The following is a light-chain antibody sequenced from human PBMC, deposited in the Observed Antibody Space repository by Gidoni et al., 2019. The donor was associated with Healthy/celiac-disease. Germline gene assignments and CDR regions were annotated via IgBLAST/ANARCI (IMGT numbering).Light chain of an antibody. V-gene: IGLV1-40*01. CDR1: SSNIGACYD. CDR2: GNS. CDR3: QSYDSSLSGWV. J-gene: IGLJ2*01. Sequence: QSVLTQPPSVSGAPGQRVTISCTGSSSNIGACYDVHWYQQLPGTAPKLLIYGNSNRPSGVPDRFSGSKSGPSASLAITGLQAEDEADYYCQSYDSSLSGWVFGGGTKLTVL.